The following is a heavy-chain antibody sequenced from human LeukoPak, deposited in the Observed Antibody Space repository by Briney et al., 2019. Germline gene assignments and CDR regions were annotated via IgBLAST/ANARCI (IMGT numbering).Heavy chain of an antibody. V-gene: IGHV3-23*01. CDR1: GFIFCGYA. CDR2: ITYNGAAT. J-gene: IGHJ4*02. CDR3: AKDGLYFDGSTHIYYFDS. Sequence: GGSLRLSCAASGFIFCGYAMTWVRQAPGKGLEWGSSITYNGAATYYLDSVKARFTISRDNSRSTLYLQMDSLTAEDTALYYCAKDGLYFDGSTHIYYFDSWGQGTLVAVSS. D-gene: IGHD3-9*01.